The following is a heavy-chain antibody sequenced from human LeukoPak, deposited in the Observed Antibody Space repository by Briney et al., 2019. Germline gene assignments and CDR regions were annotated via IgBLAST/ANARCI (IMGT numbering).Heavy chain of an antibody. CDR1: GFTLSSYV. J-gene: IGHJ6*02. CDR2: IDTAGAA. CDR3: ARNQQLGGHSYYYYGMDV. V-gene: IGHV3-23*01. Sequence: GGSLRLSCAASGFTLSSYVMTWVRQAPGKGLEWVSTIDTAGAAYYAASVKGRFTISRDNSKNTLYLQMNSLRADDTAIYYCARNQQLGGHSYYYYGMDVWGQGTTVTVSS. D-gene: IGHD3-16*01.